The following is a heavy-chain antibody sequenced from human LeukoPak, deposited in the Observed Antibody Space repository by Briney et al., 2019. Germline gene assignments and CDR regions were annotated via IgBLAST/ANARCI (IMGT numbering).Heavy chain of an antibody. CDR1: GYTFTGHY. D-gene: IGHD4-11*01. Sequence: ASVKVSCKASGYTFTGHYFHWVRQAPGQGLEWLGWINPNTAGTNYAQKFLGGVTLTWETSISTAYMELNRLTSDDTAVYYCATSAGDYRAGHYYYMGVWGKGTSVTVSS. J-gene: IGHJ6*03. CDR3: ATSAGDYRAGHYYYMGV. CDR2: INPNTAGT. V-gene: IGHV1-2*02.